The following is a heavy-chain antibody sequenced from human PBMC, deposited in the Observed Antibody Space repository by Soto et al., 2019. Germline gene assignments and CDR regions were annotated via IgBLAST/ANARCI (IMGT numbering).Heavy chain of an antibody. J-gene: IGHJ3*02. V-gene: IGHV1-18*01. D-gene: IGHD3-10*01. Sequence: GASVKVSCKASGYTFTSYGISWVRQAPGQGLERMGWISAYNGNTNYAQKLQGRVTMTTDTSTSTAYMELRSLRSDDTAVYYCARDHYYGSGSYYNVGAFDIWGQGTMVTVSS. CDR3: ARDHYYGSGSYYNVGAFDI. CDR2: ISAYNGNT. CDR1: GYTFTSYG.